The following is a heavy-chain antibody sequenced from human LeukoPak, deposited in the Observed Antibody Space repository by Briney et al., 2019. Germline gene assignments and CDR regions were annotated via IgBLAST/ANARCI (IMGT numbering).Heavy chain of an antibody. J-gene: IGHJ3*02. V-gene: IGHV4-34*12. D-gene: IGHD6-19*01. CDR2: FIHSGSI. CDR1: GGSFSGYY. Sequence: KPSETLSLTCGVSGGSFSGYYWSWIRQSPGKGLEWIGEFIHSGSINYNPSLKSRVTISLDTSTNHFSLRLSSVTAADTAVYYCARVEQLQEVVDAFDIWGQGTMVTVSS. CDR3: ARVEQLQEVVDAFDI.